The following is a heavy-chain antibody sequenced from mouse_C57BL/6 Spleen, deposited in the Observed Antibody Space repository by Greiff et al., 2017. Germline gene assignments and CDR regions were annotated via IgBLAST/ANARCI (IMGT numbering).Heavy chain of an antibody. V-gene: IGHV5-12*01. J-gene: IGHJ4*01. CDR1: GFTFSDYY. CDR3: ARQVGSMDY. Sequence: DVHLVESGGGLVQPGGSLKLSCAASGFTFSDYYMYWVRQTPEKRLEWVAYISNGGGSTYYPATVKGRFTISRDNAKNTLYLQMSRLKSEDTAMYYCARQVGSMDYWGQGTSVTVSS. CDR2: ISNGGGST. D-gene: IGHD1-1*02.